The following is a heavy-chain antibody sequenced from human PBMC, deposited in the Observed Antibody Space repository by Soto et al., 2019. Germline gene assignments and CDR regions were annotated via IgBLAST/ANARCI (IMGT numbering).Heavy chain of an antibody. V-gene: IGHV1-69*13. CDR1: GGTFSSYA. D-gene: IGHD3-22*01. Sequence: SVKVSCKASGGTFSSYAISWVRQAPGQGLEWMGGIIPIFGTANYAQKFQGRVTITADESTSTAYMELSSLRTEDTAVDYCASHLGNYASSGYYPQGFDYWRQGTMVTVSS. J-gene: IGHJ4*02. CDR2: IIPIFGTA. CDR3: ASHLGNYASSGYYPQGFDY.